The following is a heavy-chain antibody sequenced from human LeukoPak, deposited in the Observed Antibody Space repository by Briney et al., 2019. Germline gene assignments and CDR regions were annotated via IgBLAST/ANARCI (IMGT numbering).Heavy chain of an antibody. CDR3: ASAGPNTAMATDAFDI. J-gene: IGHJ3*02. CDR1: GGTFSSYA. D-gene: IGHD5-18*01. CDR2: IIPIFGTA. V-gene: IGHV1-69*13. Sequence: GASVKVSCKASGGTFSSYAISWVRQAPGQGLEWMGGIIPIFGTANYAQKFQGRVTITADESTSTAYMELSSLRSEDTAVYYCASAGPNTAMATDAFDIWGQGTMVTVSS.